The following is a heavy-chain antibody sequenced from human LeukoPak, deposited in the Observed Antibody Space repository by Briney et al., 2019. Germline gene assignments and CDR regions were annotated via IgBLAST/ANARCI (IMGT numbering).Heavy chain of an antibody. V-gene: IGHV1-24*01. J-gene: IGHJ4*02. CDR2: FDPEDGET. CDR3: ATPVVGSGWYRAFNFDY. D-gene: IGHD6-19*01. CDR1: GYTLTELS. Sequence: ASVKVSCKVSGYTLTELSMHWVRQAPGKGLEWMGGFDPEDGETIYAQKFQGRVTMTEDTSTDTAYMELSSLRSEDTAVYYCATPVVGSGWYRAFNFDYWGQGTLVTVSS.